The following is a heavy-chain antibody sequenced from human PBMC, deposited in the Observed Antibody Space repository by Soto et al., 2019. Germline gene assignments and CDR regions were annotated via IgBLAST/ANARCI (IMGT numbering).Heavy chain of an antibody. CDR2: IYYSGST. Sequence: QVQLQESGPGLVKPSQTLSLTCTVSDGSLSSGSYYWTWVRAHPGKGLEWIGYIYYSGSTYYNPSLKSRVNITVDTSKNQFSLNLTSVTAADTAGYYCAIDSSGYGILDCWGQGTLVTVSS. D-gene: IGHD3-22*01. V-gene: IGHV4-31*03. CDR1: DGSLSSGSYY. CDR3: AIDSSGYGILDC. J-gene: IGHJ4*02.